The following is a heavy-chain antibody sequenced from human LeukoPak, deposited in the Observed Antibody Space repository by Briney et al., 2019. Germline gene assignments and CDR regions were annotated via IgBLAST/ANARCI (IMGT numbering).Heavy chain of an antibody. D-gene: IGHD2-15*01. J-gene: IGHJ3*02. CDR2: ISSSSSYI. CDR1: GFTFSSYS. CDR3: ARERELRDAFDI. Sequence: GGSLRLSCAASGFTFSSYSMNWFRQAPGKGLEWVSSISSSSSYIYYADSVKGRFTISRDNAKNSLYLQMNSLRAEDTAVYYCARERELRDAFDIWGQGTMVTVSS. V-gene: IGHV3-21*01.